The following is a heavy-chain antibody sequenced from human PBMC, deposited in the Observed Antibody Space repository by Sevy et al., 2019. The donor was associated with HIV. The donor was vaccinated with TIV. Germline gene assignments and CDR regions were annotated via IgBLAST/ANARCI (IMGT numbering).Heavy chain of an antibody. CDR1: GFTFSSYE. V-gene: IGHV3-48*03. Sequence: GGSLRLSCAASGFTFSSYEMNWVRQAPGKGLEWVSYISSSGSTIYYADSVKGRFTISRDNAKNSLYLQMNSLRAEDTAVYYCASLRGRGYYYYMDVWGKGTTVTVSS. CDR2: ISSSGSTI. CDR3: ASLRGRGYYYYMDV. D-gene: IGHD3-10*01. J-gene: IGHJ6*03.